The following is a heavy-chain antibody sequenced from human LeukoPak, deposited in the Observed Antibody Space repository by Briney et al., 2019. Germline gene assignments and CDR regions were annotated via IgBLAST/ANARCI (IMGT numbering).Heavy chain of an antibody. J-gene: IGHJ3*02. V-gene: IGHV3-30*03. CDR1: GFTFSSYG. D-gene: IGHD5-12*01. CDR2: ISYDGSNK. Sequence: GGSLRLSCAASGFTFSSYGMHWVRQAPGKGLEWVAVISYDGSNKYYADSVKGRFTISRDNSKNTLYLQMNSPRAEDTAVYYCAREGLRRAFDIWGQGTMVTVSS. CDR3: AREGLRRAFDI.